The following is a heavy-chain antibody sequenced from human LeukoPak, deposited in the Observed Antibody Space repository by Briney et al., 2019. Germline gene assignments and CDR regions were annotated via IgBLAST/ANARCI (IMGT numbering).Heavy chain of an antibody. J-gene: IGHJ6*02. D-gene: IGHD2-21*02. CDR2: ISSSGGTI. CDR3: ARDRGVTLFYYGMDV. V-gene: IGHV3-48*03. Sequence: GGSLRLSCAASGFTFSNHEMNWVRQAPGKGLEWVSYISSSGGTIYYADSVKGRVTISRDNAKNSLYLQMNSLRAEDTAVYYCARDRGVTLFYYGMDVWGQGTTVTVSS. CDR1: GFTFSNHE.